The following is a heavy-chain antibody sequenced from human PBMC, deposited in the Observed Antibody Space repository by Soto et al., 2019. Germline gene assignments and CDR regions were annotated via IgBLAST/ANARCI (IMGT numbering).Heavy chain of an antibody. D-gene: IGHD1-1*01. V-gene: IGHV4-39*02. CDR2: IYYDGST. Sequence: PSETLSLTCSVSGGSISNRNYYWAWVRQPPGKGLEWIGNIYYDGSTYYHPSFRGRLTISVDTSKNHFSLKLGSLTAADTAIYYCESLQVPGNFDYRRQLTLVTV. CDR1: GGSISNRNYY. J-gene: IGHJ4*02. CDR3: ESLQVPGNFDY.